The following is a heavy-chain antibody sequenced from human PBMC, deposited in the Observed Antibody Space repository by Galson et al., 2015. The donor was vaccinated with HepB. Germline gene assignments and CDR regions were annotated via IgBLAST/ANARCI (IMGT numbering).Heavy chain of an antibody. V-gene: IGHV3-23*01. CDR1: GFTFSSYA. CDR2: ISDYDDST. CDR3: AKDLTTVTTFGDY. J-gene: IGHJ4*02. Sequence: SLRLSCAASGFTFSSYAMSWVRQAPGKGLEWVSSISDYDDSTYYTDSVKGRFTISRDNSKNTLYLQMNSLRVEDTAVYYCAKDLTTVTTFGDYWGQGTLVTVSS. D-gene: IGHD4-17*01.